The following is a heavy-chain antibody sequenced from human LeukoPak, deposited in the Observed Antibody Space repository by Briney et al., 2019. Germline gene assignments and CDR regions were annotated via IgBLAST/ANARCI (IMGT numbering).Heavy chain of an antibody. CDR1: GFTFSSYS. D-gene: IGHD1-7*01. CDR2: ISSSSSYI. J-gene: IGHJ4*02. Sequence: GGSLRLSCAASGFTFSSYSMNWVRQAPGKGLEWVSSISSSSSYIYYADSVKGRFTISRDNAKNSLYLQMNSLRAEDTAAYYCARDSDWNYAVGGDYWGQGTLVTVSS. V-gene: IGHV3-21*01. CDR3: ARDSDWNYAVGGDY.